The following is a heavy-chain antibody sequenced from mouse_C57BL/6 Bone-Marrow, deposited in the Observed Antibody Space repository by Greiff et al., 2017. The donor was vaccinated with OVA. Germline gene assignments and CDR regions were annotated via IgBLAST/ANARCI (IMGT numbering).Heavy chain of an antibody. V-gene: IGHV14-4*01. D-gene: IGHD2-3*01. CDR1: GFNIKDDY. CDR2: IDPENGDT. Sequence: LVESGAELVRPGASVKLSCTASGFNIKDDYMHWVKQRPEQGLEWIGWIDPENGDTEYASKFQGKATITADTSSNTAYLQLSSLTSEDTAVYYCTTRDGYYSWFAYWGQGTLVTVSA. J-gene: IGHJ3*01. CDR3: TTRDGYYSWFAY.